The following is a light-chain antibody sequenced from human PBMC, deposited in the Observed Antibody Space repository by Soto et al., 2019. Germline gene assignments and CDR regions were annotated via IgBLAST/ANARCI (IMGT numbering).Light chain of an antibody. J-gene: IGKJ4*01. CDR1: QGISSY. V-gene: IGKV1-9*01. Sequence: IQLTQSPSSLSASVGDRVTITCRASQGISSYLAWYQQKPGKAPQLLIYAASTLQSGVPSRFSGSGPGTDFTLTISGLQREDFATYYCQQLKRYPPGFTFGGGTKVEI. CDR2: AAS. CDR3: QQLKRYPPGFT.